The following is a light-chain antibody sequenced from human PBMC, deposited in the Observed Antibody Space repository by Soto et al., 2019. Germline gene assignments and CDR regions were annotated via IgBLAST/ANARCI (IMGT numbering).Light chain of an antibody. V-gene: IGKV1-27*01. J-gene: IGKJ3*01. Sequence: DIQMTQSPSSLSASVGDRVTITCRASQGISNYLDWYQQKPGKVPKHLIYAPSTLQSGVPARLSGSGSETDFTFTISSLQSEDIANYYCQKYNHAPLFGPGTKVDIK. CDR2: APS. CDR3: QKYNHAPL. CDR1: QGISNY.